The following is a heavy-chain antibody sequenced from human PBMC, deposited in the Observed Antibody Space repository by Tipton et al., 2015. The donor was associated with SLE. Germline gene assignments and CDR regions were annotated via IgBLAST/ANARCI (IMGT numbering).Heavy chain of an antibody. J-gene: IGHJ4*02. CDR3: ARGCSGGACYWGDS. V-gene: IGHV4-34*01. CDR2: INHSGST. D-gene: IGHD2-21*02. CDR1: GGSFSTYY. Sequence: TLSLTCAVYGGSFSTYYWSWIRQPPGKGLEWIGEINHSGSTNYNPSLKSRVTISVDTSKNQFSLKLSSVTAADTALYYCARGCSGGACYWGDSWGQGALVTVSS.